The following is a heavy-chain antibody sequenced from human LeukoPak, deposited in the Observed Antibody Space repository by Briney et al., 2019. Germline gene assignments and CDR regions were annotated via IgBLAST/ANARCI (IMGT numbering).Heavy chain of an antibody. Sequence: PGGSLRLSCAASGFTFSSYAMSWVRQAPGKGLEWVSAISGSGGSTYYADSVKGRFTISRDNSKNTLYLQVNSLRAEDTAVYYCASGVDYYDSSGYYPWGQGTLVTVSS. D-gene: IGHD3-22*01. J-gene: IGHJ5*02. CDR3: ASGVDYYDSSGYYP. CDR1: GFTFSSYA. V-gene: IGHV3-23*01. CDR2: ISGSGGST.